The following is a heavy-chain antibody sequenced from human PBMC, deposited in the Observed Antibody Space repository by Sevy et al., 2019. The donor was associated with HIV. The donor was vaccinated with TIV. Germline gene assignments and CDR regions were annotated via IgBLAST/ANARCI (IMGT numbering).Heavy chain of an antibody. D-gene: IGHD2-2*01. J-gene: IGHJ6*02. CDR1: GFSFHDYA. Sequence: GRSLRLSCAASGFSFHDYAMHWVRQAPGKGLEWVSGISWNSGSIGYADSVKGRFTISRDNAKNSLYLDMNSLRAEDTAFYYCVKDINRGCDSINCYPYYYYYYGLDVWGQGTTVTVSS. CDR3: VKDINRGCDSINCYPYYYYYYGLDV. CDR2: ISWNSGSI. V-gene: IGHV3-9*01.